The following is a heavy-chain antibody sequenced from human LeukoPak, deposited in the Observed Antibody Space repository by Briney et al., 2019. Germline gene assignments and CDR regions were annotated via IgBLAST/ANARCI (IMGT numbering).Heavy chain of an antibody. Sequence: GGSLRLSCAASGFTFSSYWMHWVRQAPGKGLEWVSGISGSGGSTYYADSVKGRFTISRDNSKNTLYLQMNSLRAEDTAVYYCAKESGDCSGGSCYPLLYWGQGTLVTVSS. CDR2: ISGSGGST. D-gene: IGHD2-15*01. CDR3: AKESGDCSGGSCYPLLY. J-gene: IGHJ4*02. V-gene: IGHV3-23*01. CDR1: GFTFSSYW.